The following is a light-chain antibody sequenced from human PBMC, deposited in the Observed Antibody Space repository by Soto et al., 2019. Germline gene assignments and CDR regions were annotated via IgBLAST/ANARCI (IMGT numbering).Light chain of an antibody. Sequence: ESVLTQSPGTLSLSPGERATLSCRASQSVSNNYLAWYQQKPGQAPRLLIYAASSRATGIPDRFSGSGSGTDFILTISRLEPEDSAVYYCQQYGSSPTWTFGEGTKVDIK. CDR1: QSVSNNY. J-gene: IGKJ1*01. V-gene: IGKV3-20*01. CDR2: AAS. CDR3: QQYGSSPTWT.